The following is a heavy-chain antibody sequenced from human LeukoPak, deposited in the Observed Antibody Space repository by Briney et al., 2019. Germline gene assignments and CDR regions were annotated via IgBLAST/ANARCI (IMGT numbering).Heavy chain of an antibody. CDR2: FDPEDGET. D-gene: IGHD6-19*01. V-gene: IGHV1-24*01. J-gene: IGHJ3*02. Sequence: ASVKVSCKVSGYTLTELSMHWVRQAPGKGLEWMGGFDPEDGETIYAQKFQGRVTMTEDTSTDTAYMELRSLRSDDTAVYYCAREVIAVAGTGAFDIWGQGTMVTVSS. CDR1: GYTLTELS. CDR3: AREVIAVAGTGAFDI.